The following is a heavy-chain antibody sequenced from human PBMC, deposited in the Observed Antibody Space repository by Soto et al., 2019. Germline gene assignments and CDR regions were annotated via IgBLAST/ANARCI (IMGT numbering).Heavy chain of an antibody. V-gene: IGHV1-46*01. CDR1: GYTFTSYY. J-gene: IGHJ6*02. CDR3: ASTLWFGELYSYYGMDV. D-gene: IGHD3-10*01. CDR2: INPSGGGT. Sequence: ASVKVSCKASGYTFTSYYMHWVRQAPGQGLEWMGIINPSGGGTSYAQKFQGRVTMTRDTSTSTVYMELSSLRSEDTAMYYYASTLWFGELYSYYGMDVWGQGTTVTVSS.